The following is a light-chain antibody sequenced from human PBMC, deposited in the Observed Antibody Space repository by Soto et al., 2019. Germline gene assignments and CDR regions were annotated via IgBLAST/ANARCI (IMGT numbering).Light chain of an antibody. CDR3: HQCHDWPPE. J-gene: IGKJ3*01. CDR1: QGVSSY. V-gene: IGKV1-8*01. Sequence: AIRMTQSPSSFSSSTGDRVTITCRASQGVSSYLAWYQQKPAKAPTLLIYAASTLQSGVPSRFSGSGSGTDFTLTISCLQSEDFATYYCHQCHDWPPEFGPGTKVQIK. CDR2: AAS.